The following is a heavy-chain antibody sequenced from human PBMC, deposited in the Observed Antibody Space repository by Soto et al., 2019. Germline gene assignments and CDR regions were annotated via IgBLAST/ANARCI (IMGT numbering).Heavy chain of an antibody. CDR1: GGSFSGYY. D-gene: IGHD5-12*01. V-gene: IGHV4-34*01. CDR2: INHSGST. Sequence: QVQLQQWGAGLLKPSETLSLPCAVYGGSFSGYYWSWIRQPPGKGLEWIGEINHSGSTNYNPSLKSRVTISVDTSKNQFSLKLSSVTAADTAVYYCARARRGYSGYYVDYWGQGTLVTVSS. CDR3: ARARRGYSGYYVDY. J-gene: IGHJ4*02.